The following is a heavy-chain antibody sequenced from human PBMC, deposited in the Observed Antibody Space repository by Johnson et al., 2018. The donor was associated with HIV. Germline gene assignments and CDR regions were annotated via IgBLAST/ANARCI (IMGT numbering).Heavy chain of an antibody. CDR3: AKGGGSGWSDDFDI. CDR1: GFTVSSNY. CDR2: IYSGGST. V-gene: IGHV3-53*01. D-gene: IGHD6-19*01. Sequence: VQLVESGGGVVQPGRSLRLSCAASGFTVSSNYMSWVRQAPGKGLEWVSVIYSGGSTYYADSVKGRFTISRDNSKNTLYLQMNSLRAEDTAVYYCAKGGGSGWSDDFDIWGQGTMVTVSS. J-gene: IGHJ3*02.